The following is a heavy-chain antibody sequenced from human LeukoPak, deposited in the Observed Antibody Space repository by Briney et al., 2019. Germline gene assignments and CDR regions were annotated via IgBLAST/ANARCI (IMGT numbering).Heavy chain of an antibody. CDR1: GFGFSTYR. CDR3: AKIQGVGSGWYPFDY. CDR2: ISSDGYTT. J-gene: IGHJ4*02. D-gene: IGHD6-19*01. Sequence: GGSLRLSCVVSGFGFSTYRMHWVRQAPGKGLVWVSRISSDGYTTNYADSVKGRFTISRDNAKNSLYLQMNSLRAEDTALYYCAKIQGVGSGWYPFDYWGQGTLVTVSS. V-gene: IGHV3-74*01.